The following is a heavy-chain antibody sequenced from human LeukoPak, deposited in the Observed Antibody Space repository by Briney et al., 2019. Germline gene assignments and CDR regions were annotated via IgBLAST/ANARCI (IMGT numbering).Heavy chain of an antibody. CDR2: LSGSGGNT. Sequence: GGSLSLPCTASGLLFSDYGVSCVRETPGEGLEWVSELSGSGGNTFYAASVKGRFTISRDNSKTTLWLQMNSLRAEDTAVYYCAKDLEKYSGSYLGAFDIWGQGTMVTVSS. D-gene: IGHD1-26*01. V-gene: IGHV3-23*01. J-gene: IGHJ3*02. CDR3: AKDLEKYSGSYLGAFDI. CDR1: GLLFSDYG.